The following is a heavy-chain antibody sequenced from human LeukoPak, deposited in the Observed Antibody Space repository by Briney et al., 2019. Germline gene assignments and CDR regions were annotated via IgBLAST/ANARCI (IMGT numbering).Heavy chain of an antibody. CDR1: GFSFSTYS. D-gene: IGHD5-12*01. Sequence: GSLRLSCAASGFSFSTYSFSWVRQPPGKGLEWIGEINHSGSTNYNPSLKSRVTISVDTSKNQFSLKLSSVTAADTAVYYCARHLVYSGYVSPRPTKKYYYYYGMDVWGQGTTVTVSS. V-gene: IGHV4-34*01. J-gene: IGHJ6*02. CDR2: INHSGST. CDR3: ARHLVYSGYVSPRPTKKYYYYYGMDV.